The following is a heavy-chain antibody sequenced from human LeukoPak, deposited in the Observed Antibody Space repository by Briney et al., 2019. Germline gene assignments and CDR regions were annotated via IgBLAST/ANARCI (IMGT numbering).Heavy chain of an antibody. CDR1: GFTFSSYA. CDR3: ARDGYSSGSYYYYYGMDV. J-gene: IGHJ6*02. CDR2: IWYDGSNK. D-gene: IGHD6-19*01. Sequence: PGMSLRLSCTASGFTFSSYAIHWVRQAPGKGLEWVAVIWYDGSNKYYADSVKGRFTISRDNSKNTLYLQMNSLRAEDTAVYYCARDGYSSGSYYYYYGMDVWGQGTTVTVSS. V-gene: IGHV3-33*08.